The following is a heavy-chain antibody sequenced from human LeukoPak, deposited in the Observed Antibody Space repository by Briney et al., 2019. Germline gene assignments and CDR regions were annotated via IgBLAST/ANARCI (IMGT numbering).Heavy chain of an antibody. Sequence: ASVKVSCKASGYTFTNYYMHWVRQAPGQGLEWMGIINPSGGSTTYAQKFQDRVTMTRDTSTSTVYMELSSLSSEDTAVYYCARDFSQPDYWGQGTLVTVSS. CDR1: GYTFTNYY. D-gene: IGHD2-2*01. CDR2: INPSGGST. V-gene: IGHV1-46*01. CDR3: ARDFSQPDY. J-gene: IGHJ4*02.